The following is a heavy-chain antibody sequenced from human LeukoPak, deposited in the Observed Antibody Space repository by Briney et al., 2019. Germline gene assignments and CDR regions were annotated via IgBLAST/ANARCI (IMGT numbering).Heavy chain of an antibody. CDR1: GFTFSDYY. CDR2: ISSSATTI. V-gene: IGHV3-11*04. CDR3: ARGRRGDYEFDH. D-gene: IGHD4-17*01. Sequence: TGGSLRLSCAASGFTFSDYYMSWIRQVPGKGLEWVSYISSSATTIYYADSVKGRFTISRDNAKNSLYLQMNSLRAEDTAVYYCARGRRGDYEFDHWGQGTLVTVSS. J-gene: IGHJ4*02.